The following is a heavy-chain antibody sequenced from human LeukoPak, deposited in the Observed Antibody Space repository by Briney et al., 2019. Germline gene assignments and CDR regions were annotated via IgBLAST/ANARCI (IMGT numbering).Heavy chain of an antibody. J-gene: IGHJ1*01. D-gene: IGHD3-10*01. CDR3: PPPGSGSYYRH. CDR2: IKSKTDGGTI. V-gene: IGHV3-15*01. CDR1: EFTFSNAW. Sequence: PGGSLRLSCAASEFTFSNAWMSWVRQAPGKGLEWIGRIKSKTDGGTIDYAAPVKGRFTISRDDSKNTLYLQMNSLKTEDTAVYYCPPPGSGSYYRHWGQGVLVPVSS.